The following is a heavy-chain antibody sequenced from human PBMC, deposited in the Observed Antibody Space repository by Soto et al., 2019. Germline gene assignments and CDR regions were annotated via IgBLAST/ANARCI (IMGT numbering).Heavy chain of an antibody. V-gene: IGHV3-30-3*01. CDR3: ARTYYYDSSGYYIHYFDY. D-gene: IGHD3-22*01. CDR1: GFTFSSYA. Sequence: LRLSCAASGFTFSSYAMHWVRQAPGKGLEWVAVISYDGSNKYYADSVKGRFTISRDNSKNTLYLQMNSLRAEDTAVYYCARTYYYDSSGYYIHYFDYWGQGTLVTVSS. CDR2: ISYDGSNK. J-gene: IGHJ4*02.